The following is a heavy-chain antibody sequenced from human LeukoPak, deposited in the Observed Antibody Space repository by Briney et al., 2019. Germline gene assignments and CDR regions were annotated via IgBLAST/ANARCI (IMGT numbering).Heavy chain of an antibody. Sequence: SVKVSCKASGGTFSSYAISWVRQAPGQGLEWMGGIIPIFGTANYAQKFQGRVTITADKSTSTAYMELSSLRSEDTAVYYCARDPLGCSGGSCYSFDYWGQGTLVTVSS. J-gene: IGHJ4*02. D-gene: IGHD2-15*01. CDR3: ARDPLGCSGGSCYSFDY. V-gene: IGHV1-69*06. CDR2: IIPIFGTA. CDR1: GGTFSSYA.